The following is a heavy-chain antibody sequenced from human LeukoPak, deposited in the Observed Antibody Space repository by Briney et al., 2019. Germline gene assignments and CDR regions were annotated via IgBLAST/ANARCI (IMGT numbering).Heavy chain of an antibody. J-gene: IGHJ4*02. CDR2: INHSGST. V-gene: IGHV4-34*01. Sequence: PSETLSLTCAVYGGSFSGYYWSWIRQPPGKGLEWIGEINHSGSTNYNPSLKSRVTISVDTSKNQFSLKLSSVTAADTAVYYCAGVRILRFLEWLTKNYDYWGQGTLVTVSS. D-gene: IGHD3-3*01. CDR1: GGSFSGYY. CDR3: AGVRILRFLEWLTKNYDY.